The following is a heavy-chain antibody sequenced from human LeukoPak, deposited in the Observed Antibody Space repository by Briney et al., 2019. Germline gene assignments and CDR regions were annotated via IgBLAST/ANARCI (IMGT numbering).Heavy chain of an antibody. CDR1: GFTFSSYG. J-gene: IGHJ4*02. CDR3: AKDRDSSSWYFDY. CDR2: IRYDGSNK. V-gene: IGHV3-30*02. D-gene: IGHD6-13*01. Sequence: GGSLRLSCAASGFTFSSYGMHWVRQAPGKGLEWVAFIRYDGSNKYYADSVKGRFTISRDNSKNTLYLQMNSLRAEDTAVYYCAKDRDSSSWYFDYWGQRALVTVSS.